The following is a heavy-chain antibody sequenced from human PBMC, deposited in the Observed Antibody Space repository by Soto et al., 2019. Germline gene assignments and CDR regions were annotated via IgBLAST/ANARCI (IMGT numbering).Heavy chain of an antibody. CDR3: ARDRTAVAGTFDWFDP. J-gene: IGHJ5*02. D-gene: IGHD6-19*01. Sequence: ASVKVSCKASGYTFTSYYMHWVRQAPGQGLEWMGRINPSVGSTSYAQKFQGRVTMTADKSTSTAYMELSSLGSEDTAVYYCARDRTAVAGTFDWFDPWGQGTLVTVSS. CDR2: INPSVGST. CDR1: GYTFTSYY. V-gene: IGHV1-46*01.